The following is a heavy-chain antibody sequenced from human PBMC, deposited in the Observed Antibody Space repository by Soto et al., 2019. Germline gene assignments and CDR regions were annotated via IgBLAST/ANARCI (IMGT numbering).Heavy chain of an antibody. J-gene: IGHJ4*02. CDR3: ARAAPSGYVVDI. V-gene: IGHV1-8*01. CDR1: GYTLSSYD. Sequence: QVQLVQSGAEVKRPGASVKVSCKASGYTLSSYDINWVRQATGQGLEWMGWMNPSNGDTGTAQKFQGRLTMTRKTSISTAYMELTSPRSDDTAVYYCARAAPSGYVVDIWGQGTLVTVSS. D-gene: IGHD3-22*01. CDR2: MNPSNGDT.